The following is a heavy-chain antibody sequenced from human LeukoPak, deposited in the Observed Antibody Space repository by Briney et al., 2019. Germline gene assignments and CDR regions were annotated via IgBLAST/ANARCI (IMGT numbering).Heavy chain of an antibody. V-gene: IGHV3-21*01. Sequence: GGSLRLSCAASGFTFSSYSMNWVRQAPGKGLEWVSSISGSSSYINYADSVKGRFTISRDNAQNSLFLQLNSLRAEDTAVYYCARAPDRSGSYYGGFDIWGQGTMVTVSS. CDR1: GFTFSSYS. J-gene: IGHJ3*02. D-gene: IGHD3-10*01. CDR3: ARAPDRSGSYYGGFDI. CDR2: ISGSSSYI.